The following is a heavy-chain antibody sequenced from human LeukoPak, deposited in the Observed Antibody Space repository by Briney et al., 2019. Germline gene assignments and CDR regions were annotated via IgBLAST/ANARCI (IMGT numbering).Heavy chain of an antibody. CDR3: ARLSSVVAALYY. D-gene: IGHD2-15*01. Sequence: GESLKISCKGSGYSFTSYWIGWVRQMSGKGLEWMGIIYPGDSDTRYSPSFQGQVTISADNSITTAYLQWSSLKASDTAIYYCARLSSVVAALYYWGQGTLVTVSS. CDR1: GYSFTSYW. CDR2: IYPGDSDT. J-gene: IGHJ4*02. V-gene: IGHV5-51*01.